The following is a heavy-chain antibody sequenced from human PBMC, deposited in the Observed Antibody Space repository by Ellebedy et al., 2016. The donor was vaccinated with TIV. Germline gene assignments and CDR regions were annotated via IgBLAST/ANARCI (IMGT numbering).Heavy chain of an antibody. V-gene: IGHV3-23*01. Sequence: GGSLRLXCAASGFTVSRNAMTWVRQAPGKGLEWVSSITSSGDRTNYADPVKGRFTISRDNTKNTLYLQMNSLRAEDTGVYYCARRSSGYCVGVKCTTDFDYWGQGSLVTVSS. CDR2: ITSSGDRT. CDR3: ARRSSGYCVGVKCTTDFDY. CDR1: GFTVSRNA. D-gene: IGHD2-2*03. J-gene: IGHJ4*02.